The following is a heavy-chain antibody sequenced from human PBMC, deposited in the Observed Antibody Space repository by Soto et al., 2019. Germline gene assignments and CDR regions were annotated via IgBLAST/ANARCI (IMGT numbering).Heavy chain of an antibody. CDR2: INPSGSI. CDR3: ATFVGATTVTRGSPRDY. J-gene: IGHJ4*02. V-gene: IGHV4-34*01. D-gene: IGHD4-4*01. CDR1: GGSFSGYH. Sequence: VQLQQWGAGLLKPSETLSLTCAVYGGSFSGYHWSWFRQPPGKGLEWIGEINPSGSINYNPSLKSRVTISVDTSKNQFSLNLSSVTAADTAEYYCATFVGATTVTRGSPRDYWGQGTLVTVSS.